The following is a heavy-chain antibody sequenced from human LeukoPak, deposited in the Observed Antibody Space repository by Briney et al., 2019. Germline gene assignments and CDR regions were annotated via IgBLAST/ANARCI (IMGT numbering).Heavy chain of an antibody. CDR3: ARSKTLGAGFDY. J-gene: IGHJ4*02. CDR1: GFTFSSYS. D-gene: IGHD1-26*01. V-gene: IGHV3-21*01. CDR2: ISSSYI. Sequence: PGGSLRLSCAASGFTFSSYSMNWVRQAPGKGLEWVSSISSSYIYYADSVKGRFTISRDNAKNSLYLQMNSLRAEDTAVYYCARSKTLGAGFDYWGQGTLVTVSS.